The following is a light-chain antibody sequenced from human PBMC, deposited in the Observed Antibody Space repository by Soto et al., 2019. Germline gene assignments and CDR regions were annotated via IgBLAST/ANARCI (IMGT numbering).Light chain of an antibody. CDR2: MNN. CDR1: SSNIGGNY. Sequence: QSVLTQPPSTSGTPGQRVTISCSGSSSNIGGNYVYWYQQVPGTAPKLLIYMNNQRPSGVPDRFSGSKSGTSGSLAISGLRSEDEGDYYCAAWDDSLSGAVFGGGTQLTVL. J-gene: IGLJ7*01. CDR3: AAWDDSLSGAV. V-gene: IGLV1-47*01.